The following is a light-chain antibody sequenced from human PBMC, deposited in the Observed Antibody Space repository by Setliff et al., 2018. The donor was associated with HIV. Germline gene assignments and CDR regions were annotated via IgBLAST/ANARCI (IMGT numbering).Light chain of an antibody. CDR1: SSDVGRYNL. Sequence: QSVLTQPASVSGSPGQSITISCTGTSSDVGRYNLVSWYQQHPGKAPKLMIYQATKRPSGVSNRFSVSKSGNTASLTISGLQAEDEADYYCCSNTGSNTYVFGTGTKVTVL. V-gene: IGLV2-23*01. J-gene: IGLJ1*01. CDR3: CSNTGSNTYV. CDR2: QAT.